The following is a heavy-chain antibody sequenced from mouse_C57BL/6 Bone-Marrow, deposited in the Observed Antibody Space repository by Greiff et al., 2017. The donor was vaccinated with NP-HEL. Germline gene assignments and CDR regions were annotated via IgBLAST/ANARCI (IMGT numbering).Heavy chain of an antibody. J-gene: IGHJ3*01. V-gene: IGHV1-81*01. D-gene: IGHD2-3*01. CDR3: ARNDGYYVSFAY. CDR2: IYPRSGNT. CDR1: GSTFTSYG. Sequence: QVQLQQSGAELARPGASVKLSCKASGSTFTSYGISWVKQRTGQGLEWIGEIYPRSGNTYYNEKFKGKATLTADKSSSTAYMELRSLTSEDSAVYFCARNDGYYVSFAYWGQGTLVTVSA.